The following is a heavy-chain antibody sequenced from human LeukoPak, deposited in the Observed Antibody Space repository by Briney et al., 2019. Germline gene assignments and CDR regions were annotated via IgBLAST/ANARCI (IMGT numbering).Heavy chain of an antibody. CDR1: GYTFTSYG. D-gene: IGHD1-14*01. CDR2: KNPDSGHT. J-gene: IGHJ6*03. V-gene: IGHV1-8*03. Sequence: GASVKVSCKASGYTFTSYGISWVRQATGQGLEWMGWKNPDSGHTGYAQKFQGRVTITRDTSISTVYMELSSLRSEDTAVYYCARGRKSGGYFYYMDVWGKGTTVTVSS. CDR3: ARGRKSGGYFYYMDV.